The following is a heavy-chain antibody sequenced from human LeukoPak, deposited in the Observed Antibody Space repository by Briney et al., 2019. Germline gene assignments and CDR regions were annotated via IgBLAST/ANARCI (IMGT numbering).Heavy chain of an antibody. J-gene: IGHJ3*02. CDR2: INSDGSST. CDR3: AKDYCTNGVCYTGNAFDI. V-gene: IGHV3-74*01. Sequence: GGSLRLSCAASGFTFSSYWMHWVRQAPGKGLVWVSRINSDGSSTSYADSVKGRFTISRDNSKNTLYLQMNSLRAEDTAVYYCAKDYCTNGVCYTGNAFDIWGQGTMVTVSS. D-gene: IGHD2-8*01. CDR1: GFTFSSYW.